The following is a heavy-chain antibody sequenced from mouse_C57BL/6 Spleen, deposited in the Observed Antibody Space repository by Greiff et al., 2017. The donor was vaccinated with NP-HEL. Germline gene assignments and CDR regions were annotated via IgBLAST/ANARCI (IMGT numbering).Heavy chain of an antibody. CDR3: ASLYDYPFAY. Sequence: EVKLQESGPGLVKPSQSLSLTCSVTGYSITSGYYWNWIRQFPGNKLEWMGYISYDGSNNYNPSLKNRISITRDTSKNQFFLKLNSVTTEDTATYYCASLYDYPFAYWGQGTLVTVSA. J-gene: IGHJ3*01. CDR2: ISYDGSN. V-gene: IGHV3-6*01. CDR1: GYSITSGYY. D-gene: IGHD2-4*01.